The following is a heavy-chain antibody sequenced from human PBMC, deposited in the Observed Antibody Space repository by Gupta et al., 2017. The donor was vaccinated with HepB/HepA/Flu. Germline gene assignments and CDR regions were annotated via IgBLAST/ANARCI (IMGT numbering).Heavy chain of an antibody. V-gene: IGHV3-74*01. CDR2: ISSDGRNA. CDR1: GFTFSDYW. D-gene: IGHD4-17*01. CDR3: GRVGEAGY. Sequence: EVQLVESGGGLVQHGGFLRLSCVASGFTFSDYWIHWVRPTPGRGLVWVSDISSDGRNAYYADSVKGRFTISRDNAKNTLYLQMNSLGAEDTAVYYCGRVGEAGYWGQGALVTVSS. J-gene: IGHJ4*02.